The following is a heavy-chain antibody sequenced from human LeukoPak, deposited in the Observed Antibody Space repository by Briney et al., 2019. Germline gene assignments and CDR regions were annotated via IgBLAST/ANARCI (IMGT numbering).Heavy chain of an antibody. CDR1: GGSFSGYY. D-gene: IGHD3-10*01. CDR2: INHSGST. CDR3: ARVRLVWFGEFSHYYGMDV. V-gene: IGHV4-34*01. Sequence: SETLSLTCAVYGGSFSGYYWSWIRQPPGKGLEWIGEINHSGSTNYNPSLKSRVTISVDTSKNQFSLKLSSVTAADTAVYYCARVRLVWFGEFSHYYGMDVWGQGTTVTVSS. J-gene: IGHJ6*02.